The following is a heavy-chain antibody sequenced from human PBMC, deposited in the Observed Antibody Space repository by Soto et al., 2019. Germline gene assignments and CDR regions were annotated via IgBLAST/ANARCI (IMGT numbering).Heavy chain of an antibody. CDR2: ISHSGST. Sequence: SETLSLSCTVSGGSISSNYWSWIRQPPGKGLEWIGYISHSGSTNYNPSLRSRVTISIDTSNSQFSLKLSSVTAADTAVYYCARRGDWFDPWGQGTLVTVSS. V-gene: IGHV4-59*08. CDR1: GGSISSNY. CDR3: ARRGDWFDP. J-gene: IGHJ5*02.